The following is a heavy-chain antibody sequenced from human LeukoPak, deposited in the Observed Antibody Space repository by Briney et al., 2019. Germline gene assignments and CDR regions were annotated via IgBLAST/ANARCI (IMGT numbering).Heavy chain of an antibody. CDR1: GFTVSSNY. J-gene: IGHJ6*02. CDR2: IYSGGST. V-gene: IGHV3-66*01. Sequence: PGGSLRLSCAASGFTVSSNYMSWVRQAPGKGLEWVSVIYSGGSTYYADSVKGRFTISRDNSKNTLYLQMNSLRAEDTAVYYCARDSEPSDFWSGYFPRPYYYYGMDVWGQGTTVTVSS. D-gene: IGHD3-3*01. CDR3: ARDSEPSDFWSGYFPRPYYYYGMDV.